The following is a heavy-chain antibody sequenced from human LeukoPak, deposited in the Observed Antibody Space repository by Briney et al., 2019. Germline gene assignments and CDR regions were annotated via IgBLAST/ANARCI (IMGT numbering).Heavy chain of an antibody. D-gene: IGHD6-19*01. J-gene: IGHJ4*02. Sequence: GGSLRLSCAASGFTFSIYTMSWVRQAPGKGLEWVSAINQGGDTSYAASVKGHFTISRDNSKNTLYLQMNSLRAEDTAVYYCARDSYSSGPFDYWGQGTLVTVSS. CDR1: GFTFSIYT. CDR2: INQGGDT. CDR3: ARDSYSSGPFDY. V-gene: IGHV3-23*01.